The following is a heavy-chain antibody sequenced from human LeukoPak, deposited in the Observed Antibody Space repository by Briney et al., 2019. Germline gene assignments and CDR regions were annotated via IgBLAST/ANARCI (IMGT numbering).Heavy chain of an antibody. V-gene: IGHV3-74*01. CDR2: INSDGSST. CDR1: GFTFSSYW. CDR3: ARDSLFDAFDI. Sequence: GGSLRLSCAASGFTFSSYWMHWVRHAPGKGLVWVSRINSDGSSTSYADSVKGRFTISRDNAKNTLYLQMNSLRAEDTAVYYCARDSLFDAFDIWGQGTMVTVSS. J-gene: IGHJ3*02.